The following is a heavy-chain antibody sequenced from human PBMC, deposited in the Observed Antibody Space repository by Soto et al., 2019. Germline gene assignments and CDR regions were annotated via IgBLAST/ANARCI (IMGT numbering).Heavy chain of an antibody. CDR3: AKDLGGNFVVVPAAAFDY. CDR1: GFTFSSYA. CDR2: IGGSGGST. Sequence: PGGSLRLSCAASGFTFSSYAMSWVRQAPGKGLEWVSGIGGSGGSTYYADSMRDRFTISRDNSKNTLYLQMNSLRAEDTAVYYCAKDLGGNFVVVPAAAFDYWGQGTLVTVSS. D-gene: IGHD2-2*01. V-gene: IGHV3-23*01. J-gene: IGHJ4*02.